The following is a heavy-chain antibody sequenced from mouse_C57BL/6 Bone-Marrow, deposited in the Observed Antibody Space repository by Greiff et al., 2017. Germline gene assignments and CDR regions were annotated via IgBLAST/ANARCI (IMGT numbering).Heavy chain of an antibody. D-gene: IGHD2-4*01. CDR1: GYTFTSYW. CDR3: TRLYDYDVYWYFDV. Sequence: EVQLQESGTVLARPGASVKMSCKTSGYTFTSYWMHWVKQRPGQGLEWIGAIYPGNSDTSYTQKFKGKAKLTAVTSASTAYLELSSLTNEDAAVYYCTRLYDYDVYWYFDVWGTGTTVTVSA. J-gene: IGHJ1*03. V-gene: IGHV1-5*01. CDR2: IYPGNSDT.